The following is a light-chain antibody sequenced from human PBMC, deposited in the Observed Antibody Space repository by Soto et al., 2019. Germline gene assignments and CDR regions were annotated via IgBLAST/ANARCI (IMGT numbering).Light chain of an antibody. V-gene: IGKV3-15*01. J-gene: IGKJ4*01. CDR1: QSVSNK. Sequence: EIVMTQSPATLSVSPGERATLSCRASQSVSNKLAWYQQKPGQTPRLLISYASTRATGIPARFSGSGSGTEFTLTISSLQSEDLAIYYCHQYDSSPLTFGGGTKVEIK. CDR3: HQYDSSPLT. CDR2: YAS.